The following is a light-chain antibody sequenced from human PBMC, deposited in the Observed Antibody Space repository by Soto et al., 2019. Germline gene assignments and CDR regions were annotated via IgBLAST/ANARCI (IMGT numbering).Light chain of an antibody. CDR3: QQSYGTPRT. CDR1: QSISNY. V-gene: IGKV1-39*01. CDR2: AAT. J-gene: IGKJ2*01. Sequence: DIEMTQSPSSLSASVGDRVIITCQASQSISNYLSWYQQKPGKGPKRLIYAATSLQSGVPSRFSGSGSGADYTLTIDSLQPEDFATYYCQQSYGTPRTFGQGTKLEIK.